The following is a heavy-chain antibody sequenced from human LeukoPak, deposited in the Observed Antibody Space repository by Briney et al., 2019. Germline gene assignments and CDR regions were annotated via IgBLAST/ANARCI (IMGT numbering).Heavy chain of an antibody. D-gene: IGHD1-7*01. J-gene: IGHJ4*02. CDR1: GGSISSYY. CDR2: IYDIGST. Sequence: SETLSLTCTVSGGSISSYYWSWIRQPPGKGLEWIGYIYDIGSTKYNPSLKSRVTISVDASKTQFSLKLNSVTAADTAVYYCARGSRELYFFDYWGQGTLVTVSS. CDR3: ARGSRELYFFDY. V-gene: IGHV4-59*01.